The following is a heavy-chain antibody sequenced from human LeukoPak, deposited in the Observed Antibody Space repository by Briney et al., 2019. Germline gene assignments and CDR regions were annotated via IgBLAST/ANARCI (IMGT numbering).Heavy chain of an antibody. Sequence: GGSLRLSCAASGFTVSSNYMSWVRQAPGKGLEWVSVIYSGGSSYYADSVKGRFTISRDNSKNTVYLQMNSLRVEDTAVYYCARGMGGYGGYDYWGQGTLVTVSS. V-gene: IGHV3-66*01. CDR2: IYSGGSS. J-gene: IGHJ4*02. CDR1: GFTVSSNY. D-gene: IGHD5-12*01. CDR3: ARGMGGYGGYDY.